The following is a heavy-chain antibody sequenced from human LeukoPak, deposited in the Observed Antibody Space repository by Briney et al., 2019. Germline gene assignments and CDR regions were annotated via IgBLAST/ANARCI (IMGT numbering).Heavy chain of an antibody. CDR3: ARGYYYDSSGYYSY. Sequence: GGSLRLSCAASGFTFSSYAMSSVRQAPGKGLEWVSAISGSGGSTYYADSVKGRFTISRDNSKNTLYLQMNSLRAEDTAVYYCARGYYYDSSGYYSYWGQGTLVTVSS. V-gene: IGHV3-23*01. D-gene: IGHD3-22*01. J-gene: IGHJ4*02. CDR2: ISGSGGST. CDR1: GFTFSSYA.